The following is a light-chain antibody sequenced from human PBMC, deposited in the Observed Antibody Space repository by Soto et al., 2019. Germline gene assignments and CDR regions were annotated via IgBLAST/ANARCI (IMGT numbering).Light chain of an antibody. CDR2: SDD. V-gene: IGLV1-44*01. CDR1: HSSIGSNT. J-gene: IGLJ3*02. CDR3: ATWDDSLKGWV. Sequence: QSVLTKPPSASGTPGQRVTISCSGSHSSIGSNTVSWYQQFPGTAPRLLIYSDDQRPSGVPDRFSGSKSGTSASLAISGLQSEDEADYYCATWDDSLKGWVIGGGTKLTVL.